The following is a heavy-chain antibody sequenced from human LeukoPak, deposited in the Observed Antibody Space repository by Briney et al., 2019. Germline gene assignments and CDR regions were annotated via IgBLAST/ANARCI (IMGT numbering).Heavy chain of an antibody. J-gene: IGHJ4*02. CDR1: GFTFSSYW. D-gene: IGHD2-8*02. CDR3: ATYRQVLLPFES. V-gene: IGHV3-74*01. CDR2: INSDGSST. Sequence: GGSLRLSCAASGFTFSSYWMHWVRQAPGKGLVWVSRINSDGSSTSYADSVRGRFTISRDNSKSTLSLQMNSLRAEDTAIYYCATYRQVLLPFESWGQGTLVTVSS.